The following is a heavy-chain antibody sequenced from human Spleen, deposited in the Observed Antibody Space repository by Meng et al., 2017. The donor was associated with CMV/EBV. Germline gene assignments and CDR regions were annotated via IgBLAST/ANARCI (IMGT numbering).Heavy chain of an antibody. Sequence: SGFSFTIYYIHWVRQAPGQGLEWMAMINPSDGSTTYAQKFRGRVTMTRDTSTSTVYMELSSLRSEDTAVYYCVANYYDSNGYTYIDYWGQGTLVTVSS. CDR3: VANYYDSNGYTYIDY. V-gene: IGHV1-46*01. CDR2: INPSDGST. J-gene: IGHJ4*02. CDR1: GFSFTIYY. D-gene: IGHD3-22*01.